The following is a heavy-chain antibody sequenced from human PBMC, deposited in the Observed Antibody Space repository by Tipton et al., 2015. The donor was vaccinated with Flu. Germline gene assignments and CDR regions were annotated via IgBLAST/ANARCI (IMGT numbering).Heavy chain of an antibody. CDR1: GFTFSSYA. V-gene: IGHV3-23*01. CDR2: IRASGTDT. J-gene: IGHJ2*01. CDR3: AGDYCTNTNCHANGYFDL. Sequence: CAASGFTFSSYAMTWVRQAPGKGLEWVSAIRASGTDTYYADSVKGRVTVPRDNSKNTLYLQMNSLRAEDTAVYYCAGDYCTNTNCHANGYFDLGGRGTLVTVSS. D-gene: IGHD2-2*01.